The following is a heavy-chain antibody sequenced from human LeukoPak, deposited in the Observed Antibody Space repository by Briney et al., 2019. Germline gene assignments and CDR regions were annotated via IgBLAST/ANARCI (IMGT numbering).Heavy chain of an antibody. CDR3: ARDVGPSGWYTFDY. J-gene: IGHJ4*02. CDR1: GDSVSTNDVA. D-gene: IGHD6-19*01. CDR2: TYYMSKGYN. Sequence: SQTLSLTCAISGDSVSTNDVAWSGSSESPSRGLGWRWRTYYMSKGYNDYAASRKDRITISTDTSNNHFSLQLTRLTTEDPDVYYCARDVGPSGWYTFDYWGQGPVVTVS. V-gene: IGHV6-1*01.